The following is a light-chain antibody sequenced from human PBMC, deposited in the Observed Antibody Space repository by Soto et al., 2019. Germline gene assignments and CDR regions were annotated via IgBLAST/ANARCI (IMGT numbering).Light chain of an antibody. CDR1: SSDIAGY. V-gene: IGLV2-14*01. Sequence: QSALTQPASVSGSPGQSITISCTGTSSDIAGYVSWYQQDPGKAPKLIIYDVSNRPSGVSNRFSGSKSGNTASLTISGLQAEDEAEYYCSSYTTGSTLVVFGGGTKLTVL. CDR3: SSYTTGSTLVV. J-gene: IGLJ2*01. CDR2: DVS.